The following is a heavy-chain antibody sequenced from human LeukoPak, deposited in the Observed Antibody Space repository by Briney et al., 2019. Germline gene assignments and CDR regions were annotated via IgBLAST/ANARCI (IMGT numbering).Heavy chain of an antibody. Sequence: GGSLRLSCAASGFTFSSYAMHWVRQAPGRGLEWVAVIPYDGSNKYYADSVKGRFTISRDNSKNTLYLQMNSLRAEDTAVYYCARGESGYDEWDYWGQGTLVTVSS. D-gene: IGHD5-12*01. CDR2: IPYDGSNK. V-gene: IGHV3-30-3*01. CDR3: ARGESGYDEWDY. J-gene: IGHJ4*02. CDR1: GFTFSSYA.